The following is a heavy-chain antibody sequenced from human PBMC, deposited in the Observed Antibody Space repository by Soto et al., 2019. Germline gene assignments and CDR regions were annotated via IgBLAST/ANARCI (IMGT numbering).Heavy chain of an antibody. Sequence: QVVLVQSGAEVKKPGSSVKVSCKSSGGTFSSYGINWVRQAPGQGPEWMGMIIPNFGTPKYAQKFQGRVTITADESTRTGSMELISVRSEGTAVYYCAIDGPRSRYDYWGHETLVPVSS. CDR1: GGTFSSYG. V-gene: IGHV1-69*18. D-gene: IGHD6-13*01. CDR2: IIPNFGTP. CDR3: AIDGPRSRYDY. J-gene: IGHJ4*01.